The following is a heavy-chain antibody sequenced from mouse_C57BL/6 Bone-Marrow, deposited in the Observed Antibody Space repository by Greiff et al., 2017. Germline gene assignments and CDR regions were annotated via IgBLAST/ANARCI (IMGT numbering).Heavy chain of an antibody. J-gene: IGHJ4*01. CDR3: ERLEIITTVVATSSYAMDY. D-gene: IGHD1-1*01. V-gene: IGHV1-26*01. CDR2: INPNNGGT. CDR1: GYTFTDYY. Sequence: EVQLQQSGPELVKPGASVKISCKASGYTFTDYYMNWVKQSHGKSLEWIGDINPNNGGTSYNQKFKGKATLTVDTSSSTAYMELRSLTSEDSAVYYCERLEIITTVVATSSYAMDYWGQGTSVTVSA.